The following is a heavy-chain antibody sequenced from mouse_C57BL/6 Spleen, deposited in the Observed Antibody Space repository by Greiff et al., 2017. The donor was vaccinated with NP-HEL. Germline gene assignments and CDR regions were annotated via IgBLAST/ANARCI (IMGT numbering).Heavy chain of an antibody. Sequence: VQLQQSGAELARPGASVKLSCKASGYTFTSYGISWVKQRTGQGLEWIGEIYPRSGNTYYNEKFKGKATLTADKSSSTAYMELRSLTSEDSAVYFCARRDYGSSYGYFDYWGQGTTLTVSS. CDR2: IYPRSGNT. D-gene: IGHD1-1*01. CDR3: ARRDYGSSYGYFDY. V-gene: IGHV1-81*01. CDR1: GYTFTSYG. J-gene: IGHJ2*01.